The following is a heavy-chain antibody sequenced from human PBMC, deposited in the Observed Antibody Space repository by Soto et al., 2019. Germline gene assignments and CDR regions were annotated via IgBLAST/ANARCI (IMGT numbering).Heavy chain of an antibody. CDR2: IYYSGST. D-gene: IGHD6-6*01. Sequence: QVQLQESGPGLVKPSQTLSLTCTVSGGSISSGDYYWSWIRQPPGKGLEWIGYIYYSGSTYYNPSLKSRVTISVDTSKNQFSLKLSSVTAADRAVYYCARVKGRIAARGNFDYWGQGTLVTVSS. J-gene: IGHJ4*02. CDR1: GGSISSGDYY. CDR3: ARVKGRIAARGNFDY. V-gene: IGHV4-30-4*01.